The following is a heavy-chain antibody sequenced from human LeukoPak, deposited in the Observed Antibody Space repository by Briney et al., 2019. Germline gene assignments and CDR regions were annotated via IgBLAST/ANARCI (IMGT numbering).Heavy chain of an antibody. CDR1: GFTFSSYA. V-gene: IGHV3-23*01. CDR3: AKALGGTVITGAFDI. D-gene: IGHD4-23*01. Sequence: PGGSLRLSCAAFGFTFSSYAMSWVRQAPGKGLEWVSAISGSGGSTYYADSVKGRFTISRDNSKNTLYLQMNSLRAEDTAVYYCAKALGGTVITGAFDIWGQGTMVTVSS. J-gene: IGHJ3*02. CDR2: ISGSGGST.